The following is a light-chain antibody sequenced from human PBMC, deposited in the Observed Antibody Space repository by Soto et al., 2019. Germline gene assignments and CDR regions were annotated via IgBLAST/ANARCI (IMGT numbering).Light chain of an antibody. CDR2: DVS. J-gene: IGKJ2*01. Sequence: IQGTKSPFTLAASLAHPVTMTCRSSSKWLAWYQKKPGKAPKLLIYDVSNLERGVPPRFSGSTSGAESTLTITGLQPDDLGTYYCRHTTDFTFGQGTKVDIK. V-gene: IGKV1-5*01. CDR3: RHTTDFT. CDR1: SSSKW.